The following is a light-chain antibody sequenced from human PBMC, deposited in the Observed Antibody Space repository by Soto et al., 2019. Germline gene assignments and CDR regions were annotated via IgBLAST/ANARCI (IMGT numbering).Light chain of an antibody. Sequence: QSALTQPASVSGSPGRSVTISCTGTSSDVGDFNYVSWYQHLPGRAPKLIIYDVTNRPSGISYRFSASNSGRTASLTISGLPAEHEADYYSSSYSSSTTHVVFGGGTKLTVL. CDR3: SSYSSSTTHVV. J-gene: IGLJ2*01. CDR2: DVT. V-gene: IGLV2-14*03. CDR1: SSDVGDFNY.